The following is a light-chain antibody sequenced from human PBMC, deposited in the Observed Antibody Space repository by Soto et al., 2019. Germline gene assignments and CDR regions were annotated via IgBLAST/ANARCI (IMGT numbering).Light chain of an antibody. V-gene: IGKV3-11*01. CDR2: DAS. CDR3: QQYGSSPTT. Sequence: EIVLTQSPATLSLSPGERATLSCRASQSVSAYLAWYQQKPDQAPRLLIYDASNRATGIPARFSGSGSGTDFTLTISRLEPEDFAVYSCQQYGSSPTTFGQGTRLEIK. J-gene: IGKJ5*01. CDR1: QSVSAY.